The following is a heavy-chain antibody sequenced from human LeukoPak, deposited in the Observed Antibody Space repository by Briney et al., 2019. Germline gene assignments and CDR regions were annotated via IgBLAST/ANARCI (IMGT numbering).Heavy chain of an antibody. CDR2: ISSSSSYI. Sequence: GGSLRLSCAASGFTFSSYSMNWVSQAPGKGLEWVSSISSSSSYIYYADSVKGRSTISRDNAKNSLYLQMNSLRAEDTAVYYCARDWDTYYYDSSGYFLFDYWGQGTLVTVSS. J-gene: IGHJ4*02. D-gene: IGHD3-22*01. V-gene: IGHV3-21*01. CDR3: ARDWDTYYYDSSGYFLFDY. CDR1: GFTFSSYS.